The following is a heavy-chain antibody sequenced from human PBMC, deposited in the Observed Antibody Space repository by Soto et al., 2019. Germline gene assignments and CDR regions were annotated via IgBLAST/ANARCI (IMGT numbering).Heavy chain of an antibody. CDR2: ISSSSSYT. J-gene: IGHJ5*02. CDR1: GVTFSDYY. Sequence: GGSLRLSCAASGVTFSDYYMSWIRQAPGKGLEWVSYISSSSSYTNYADSVKGRFTISRDNAKNSLYLQMNSLRAEDTAVYYCARMGDYDFWSGYPNWFDPWGQGTLVTVSS. CDR3: ARMGDYDFWSGYPNWFDP. V-gene: IGHV3-11*06. D-gene: IGHD3-3*01.